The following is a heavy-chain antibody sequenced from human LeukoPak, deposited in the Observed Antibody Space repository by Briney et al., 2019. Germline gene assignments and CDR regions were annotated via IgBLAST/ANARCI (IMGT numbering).Heavy chain of an antibody. V-gene: IGHV4-31*11. CDR1: GGSISSGGYS. D-gene: IGHD4-17*01. CDR3: ARVLPHRHLRYGYYGRRGYAFDI. CDR2: IYYSGST. J-gene: IGHJ3*02. Sequence: SETLSLTCAVSGGSISSGGYSWSWIRQHPGKGLEWIGYIYYSGSTNYNPSLKSRVIISVDTSKNQFSLKLSSVTAADTAVYYCARVLPHRHLRYGYYGRRGYAFDIWGQGTMVTVSS.